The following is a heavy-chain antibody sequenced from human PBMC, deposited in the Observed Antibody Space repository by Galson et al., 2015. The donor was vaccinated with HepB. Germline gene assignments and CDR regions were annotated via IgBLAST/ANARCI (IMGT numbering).Heavy chain of an antibody. CDR1: GYTFTSYA. CDR3: AREAVAGYHNDAFDI. J-gene: IGHJ3*02. D-gene: IGHD6-19*01. Sequence: SVKVSCKASGYTFTSYAMHWVRQAPGQRLEWMGWINAGNGNTKYSQKFQGRVTITRDTSASTAYMELSSLRSEDTAVYYCAREAVAGYHNDAFDIWGQGTMVTVSS. V-gene: IGHV1-3*01. CDR2: INAGNGNT.